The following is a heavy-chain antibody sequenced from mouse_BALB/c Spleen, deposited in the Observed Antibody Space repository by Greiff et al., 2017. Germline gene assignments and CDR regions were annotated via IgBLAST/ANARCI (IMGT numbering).Heavy chain of an antibody. CDR1: GFTFSSYT. CDR3: ARHPMITTGYYFDY. CDR2: ISNGGGST. D-gene: IGHD2-4*01. V-gene: IGHV5-12-2*01. Sequence: EVKVVESGGGLVQPGGSLKLSCAASGFTFSSYTMSWVRQTPEKRLEWVAYISNGGGSTYYPDTVKGRFTISRDNAKNTLYLQMSSLKSEDTAMYYCARHPMITTGYYFDYWGQGTTLTVSS. J-gene: IGHJ2*01.